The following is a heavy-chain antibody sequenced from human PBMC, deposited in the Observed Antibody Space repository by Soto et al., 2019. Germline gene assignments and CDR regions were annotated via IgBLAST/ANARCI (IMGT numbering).Heavy chain of an antibody. Sequence: PGESLKISCKGSGYSFTIYWISWVRQMPGKGLEWMGRIDPSDSYTNYSPSFQGHVTISADKSISTAYLQWSSLKASDTAMYYCARLIVATTRSYYYYGMDVWGQGTTVTVSS. CDR2: IDPSDSYT. CDR1: GYSFTIYW. J-gene: IGHJ6*02. D-gene: IGHD5-12*01. CDR3: ARLIVATTRSYYYYGMDV. V-gene: IGHV5-10-1*01.